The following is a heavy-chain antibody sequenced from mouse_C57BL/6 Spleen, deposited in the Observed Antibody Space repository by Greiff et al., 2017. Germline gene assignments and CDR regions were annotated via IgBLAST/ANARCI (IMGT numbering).Heavy chain of an antibody. J-gene: IGHJ3*01. V-gene: IGHV1-55*01. D-gene: IGHD1-1*01. Sequence: QVQLKQSGAELVKPGASVKMSCKASGYTFTSYWITWVKQRPGQGLEWIGDIYPGSGSTNYNEKFKSKATLTVDTSSSTAYMQLSSLTSEDSAVYYCARSFITTVVAEAYWGQGTLVTVSA. CDR2: IYPGSGST. CDR3: ARSFITTVVAEAY. CDR1: GYTFTSYW.